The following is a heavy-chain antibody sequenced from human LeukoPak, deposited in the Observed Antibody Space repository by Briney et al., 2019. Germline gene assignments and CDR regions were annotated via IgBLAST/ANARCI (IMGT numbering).Heavy chain of an antibody. CDR1: GGSFSGYY. J-gene: IGHJ4*02. D-gene: IGHD5-18*01. CDR2: IYTSGST. Sequence: SETLSLTCAVYGGSFSGYYWSWIRQPPGKGLEWIGRIYTSGSTNYNPSLKSRVTMSVDTSKNQFSLKLSSVTAADTAVYYCARAYSYGAHFDYWGQGTLVTVSS. CDR3: ARAYSYGAHFDY. V-gene: IGHV4-59*10.